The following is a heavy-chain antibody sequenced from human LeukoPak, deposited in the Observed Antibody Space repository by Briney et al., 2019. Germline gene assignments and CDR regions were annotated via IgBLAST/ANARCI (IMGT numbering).Heavy chain of an antibody. CDR2: TYYGSKWYN. J-gene: IGHJ5*02. V-gene: IGHV6-1*01. D-gene: IGHD6-19*01. CDR3: ARSMGRYTSSGWYYPNWFDP. Sequence: SQTLSLTCAISGDSVSSNSAAWNWIRQSPSRGLEWLGRTYYGSKWYNDYAASVKSRITINPDTSKNQFSLQLNSVTPEDTAVYYCARSMGRYTSSGWYYPNWFDPWGQGTLVTVSS. CDR1: GDSVSSNSAA.